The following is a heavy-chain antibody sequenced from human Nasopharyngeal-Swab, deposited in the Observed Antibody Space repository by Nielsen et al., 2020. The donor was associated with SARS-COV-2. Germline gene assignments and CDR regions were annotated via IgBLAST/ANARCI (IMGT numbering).Heavy chain of an antibody. J-gene: IGHJ3*02. V-gene: IGHV1-69*13. CDR2: IIPIFGTA. D-gene: IGHD6-13*01. CDR3: ARDLGSSWYGDALDI. CDR1: GGTFSSYD. Sequence: SVKVSCKASGGTFSSYDISWVRQAPGQGLEWKGGIIPIFGTADYAQKFQGRVTITADESTSTAYMELSSLRSEDTAVYYCARDLGSSWYGDALDIWGQGTMVTVSS.